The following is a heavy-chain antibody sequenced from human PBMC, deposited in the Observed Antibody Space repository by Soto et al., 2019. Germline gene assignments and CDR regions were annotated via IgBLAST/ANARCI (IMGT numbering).Heavy chain of an antibody. CDR1: GLTFSSYW. CDR3: ASAYYYDSSGYYPGGY. Sequence: GGSLRLSCAASGLTFSSYWMSWVRQAPGKGLEWVANIKQDGSQKYYVDSVKGRFTISRDNAKNSLYLQMNSLRVEDTAVYYCASAYYYDSSGYYPGGYWGQGTLVTVSS. CDR2: IKQDGSQK. D-gene: IGHD3-22*01. V-gene: IGHV3-7*01. J-gene: IGHJ4*02.